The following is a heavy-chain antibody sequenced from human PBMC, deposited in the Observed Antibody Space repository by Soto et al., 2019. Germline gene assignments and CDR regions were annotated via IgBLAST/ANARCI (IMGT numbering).Heavy chain of an antibody. CDR1: GGSISSYY. Sequence: QVQLQESGPGLVKPSETLSLTCTVSGGSISSYYWSWIRQPPGKGLESIGYIYYSGSTNYNPSLKSRVTIAVDTSKNQFSLKLSSVTGADTAVYYCAGSGSIAARPVDYWGQGTLVTVSS. CDR2: IYYSGST. CDR3: AGSGSIAARPVDY. V-gene: IGHV4-59*01. D-gene: IGHD6-6*01. J-gene: IGHJ4*02.